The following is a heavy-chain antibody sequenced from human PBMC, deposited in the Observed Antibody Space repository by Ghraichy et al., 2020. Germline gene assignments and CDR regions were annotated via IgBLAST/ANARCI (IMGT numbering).Heavy chain of an antibody. J-gene: IGHJ4*02. D-gene: IGHD3-10*01. CDR2: IYYSGST. V-gene: IGHV4-59*01. CDR1: GGSISSYY. Sequence: SETLSLTCTVSGGSISSYYWSWIRQPPGKGLEWIGYIYYSGSTNYNPSLKSRVTISVDTSKNQFSLKLSSVTAADTAVYYCARDSRRGEVFDYWGQGTLVTVSS. CDR3: ARDSRRGEVFDY.